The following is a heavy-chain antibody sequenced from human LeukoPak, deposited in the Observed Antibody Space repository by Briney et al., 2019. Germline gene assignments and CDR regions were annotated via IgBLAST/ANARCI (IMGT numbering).Heavy chain of an antibody. J-gene: IGHJ4*02. CDR3: AGSGYSSDRLDY. CDR2: IYYSEST. D-gene: IGHD6-19*01. Sequence: SETLSLSCDVSGGATSGYYWSWLRQPPGKGLEWIGYIYYSESTNYNPSLKSRVIISLDTSNNQFSLKLSSVTAADTAVYYCAGSGYSSDRLDYWGQETLVTVSS. V-gene: IGHV4-59*01. CDR1: GGATSGYY.